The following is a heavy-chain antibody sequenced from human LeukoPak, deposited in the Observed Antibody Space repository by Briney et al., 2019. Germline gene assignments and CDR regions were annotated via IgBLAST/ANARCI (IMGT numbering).Heavy chain of an antibody. Sequence: SETLSLTCTVSGGSISSYYWSWIRQPAGKGLEWIGRIYTSGSTYYNPSLKSRVTISVDTSKNQFSLKLSSVTAADTAVYYCAREEEQQRYFDYWGQGTLVTVSS. D-gene: IGHD6-13*01. CDR1: GGSISSYY. CDR3: AREEEQQRYFDY. J-gene: IGHJ4*02. CDR2: IYTSGST. V-gene: IGHV4-4*07.